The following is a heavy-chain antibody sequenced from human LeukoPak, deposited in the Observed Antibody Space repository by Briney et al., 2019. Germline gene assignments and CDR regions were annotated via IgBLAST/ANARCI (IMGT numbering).Heavy chain of an antibody. CDR2: ISSGSGYI. J-gene: IGHJ4*02. CDR3: ARGNYFDY. V-gene: IGHV3-21*01. Sequence: PGGSLRLSCAASGFTFSSYTMNWVRQAPGKGLEWVSSISSGSGYIYYADSVQGRFTISRDNAKSSLYLQMNSLRADDTAVFYCARGNYFDYGGKGPRSPVSS. CDR1: GFTFSSYT.